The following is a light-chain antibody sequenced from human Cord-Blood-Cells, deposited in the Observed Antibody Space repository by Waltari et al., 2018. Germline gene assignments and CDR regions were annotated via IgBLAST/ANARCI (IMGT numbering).Light chain of an antibody. CDR2: EVS. CDR1: SSHVGGYNY. J-gene: IGLJ2*01. V-gene: IGLV2-14*01. Sequence: QSALTQPAPVSGSPVQSITISSTGTSSHVGGYNYVSWYQQHPGKARKLMIYEVSNRPSGVSNRFSGSKSGNTASLTISGLQAEDEADYYCSSYTSSSTLVVFGGGTKLTVL. CDR3: SSYTSSSTLVV.